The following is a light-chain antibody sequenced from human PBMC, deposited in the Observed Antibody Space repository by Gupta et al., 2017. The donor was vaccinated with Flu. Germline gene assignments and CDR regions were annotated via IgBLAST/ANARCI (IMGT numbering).Light chain of an antibody. CDR3: QSYDSSLTGAV. V-gene: IGLV1-40*01. CDR1: SSNSGEGED. CDR2: VNN. Sequence: TVSYTGRSSNSGEGEDVNGYQELQGNAPKLLISVNNNRTSGVPDRGSVSKSGTAAARASTGLEAEEEADDYCQSYDSSLTGAVCGGGTKLTVL. J-gene: IGLJ3*02.